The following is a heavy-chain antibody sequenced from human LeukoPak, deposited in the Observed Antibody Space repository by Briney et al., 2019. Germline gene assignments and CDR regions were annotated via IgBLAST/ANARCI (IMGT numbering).Heavy chain of an antibody. CDR3: ARAYYYGSGNYYYYMDA. CDR1: GGSISNSNYY. CDR2: IYYSGNT. Sequence: PSETLSLTCTVSGGSISNSNYYWGWVRQPPGKGREWIGTIYYSGNTYYTPSLKSRVTISVDTSKNQFSLRLSSVTAADTAVYYCARAYYYGSGNYYYYMDAWGKGTTVTVSS. D-gene: IGHD3-10*01. V-gene: IGHV4-39*01. J-gene: IGHJ6*03.